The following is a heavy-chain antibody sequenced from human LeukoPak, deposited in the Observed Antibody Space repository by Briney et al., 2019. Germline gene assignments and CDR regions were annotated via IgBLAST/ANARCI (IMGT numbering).Heavy chain of an antibody. J-gene: IGHJ4*02. V-gene: IGHV3-21*01. CDR3: SSRGINYYDSGGYTY. Sequence: GGSLRLSCAASGFTFSSCSMNWVRQAPGKGLEWVSSISSSSTYIYYADSVKGRFTISRDNAKNSLYLQMSSLRAEDTAVYYCSSRGINYYDSGGYTYWGQGTLVTVSS. CDR1: GFTFSSCS. CDR2: ISSSSTYI. D-gene: IGHD3-22*01.